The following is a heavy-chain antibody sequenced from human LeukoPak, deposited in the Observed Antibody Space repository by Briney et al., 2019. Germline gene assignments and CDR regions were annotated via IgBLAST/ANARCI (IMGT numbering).Heavy chain of an antibody. D-gene: IGHD1-26*01. Sequence: PGGTLRLSCAASGFSFSGYWMHWVRQAPGKGLVWISYINGDGSTTNHADFAEGRSTISRDNAKNTLYLQMNSLRVEDTAVYYCVRGGLMGATDYWGQGTLSPSPQ. CDR1: GFSFSGYW. J-gene: IGHJ4*02. CDR2: INGDGSTT. CDR3: VRGGLMGATDY. V-gene: IGHV3-74*01.